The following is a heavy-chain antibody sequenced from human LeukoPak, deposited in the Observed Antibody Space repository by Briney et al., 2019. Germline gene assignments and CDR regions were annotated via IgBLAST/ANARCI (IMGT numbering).Heavy chain of an antibody. D-gene: IGHD3-3*01. CDR3: ARARGITIFGVVIMSPFQH. CDR1: GYTFTIYG. CDR2: ISAYNGNT. V-gene: IGHV1-18*01. Sequence: GASVTVSCKASGYTFTIYGISWVRQAPGQGLEWMGWISAYNGNTNYAQKLQGRVTMTRDTSISTAYMELSRLRSDDTAVYYCARARGITIFGVVIMSPFQHWGQGTLVTVSS. J-gene: IGHJ1*01.